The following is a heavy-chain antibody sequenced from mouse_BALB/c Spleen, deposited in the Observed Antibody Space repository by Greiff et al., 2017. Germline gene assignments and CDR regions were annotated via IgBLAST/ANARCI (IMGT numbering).Heavy chain of an antibody. J-gene: IGHJ4*01. CDR3: ARRGRYGPMDY. V-gene: IGHV5-4*02. Sequence: DVILVESGGGLVKPGGSLKLSCAASGFTFSDYYMYWVRQTPEKRLEWVATISDGGSYTYYPDSVKGRFTISRDNAKNNLYLQMSSLKSEDTAMYYCARRGRYGPMDYWGQGTSVTVSS. CDR1: GFTFSDYY. D-gene: IGHD2-14*01. CDR2: ISDGGSYT.